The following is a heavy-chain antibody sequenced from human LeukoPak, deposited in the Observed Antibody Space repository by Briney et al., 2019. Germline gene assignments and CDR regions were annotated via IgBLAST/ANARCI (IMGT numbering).Heavy chain of an antibody. CDR1: GYTFTSYG. V-gene: IGHV1-18*01. Sequence: ASVKVSCKASGYTFTSYGISWVRQAPGQGLEWMGWISAYNGNTNYAQKLQGRVTMTTDTSTSTAYMELRSLGSDDTAVYYCARELSFADSSGYYFNWGQGTLVTVSS. J-gene: IGHJ4*02. CDR3: ARELSFADSSGYYFN. CDR2: ISAYNGNT. D-gene: IGHD3-22*01.